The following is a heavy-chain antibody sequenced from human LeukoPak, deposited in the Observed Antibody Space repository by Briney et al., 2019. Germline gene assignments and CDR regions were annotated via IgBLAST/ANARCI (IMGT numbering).Heavy chain of an antibody. J-gene: IGHJ5*02. V-gene: IGHV1-69*13. CDR1: GGTFSSYA. CDR3: ARDRYCSGGSCYSAGWFDL. CDR2: IIPIFGTA. Sequence: ASVKVSCKASGGTFSSYAISWVRQAPGQGLEWMGGIIPIFGTANYAQKFQGRVTITADESTSTAYMELSSLRSEDTAVYYCARDRYCSGGSCYSAGWFDLWGQGTLVTVSS. D-gene: IGHD2-15*01.